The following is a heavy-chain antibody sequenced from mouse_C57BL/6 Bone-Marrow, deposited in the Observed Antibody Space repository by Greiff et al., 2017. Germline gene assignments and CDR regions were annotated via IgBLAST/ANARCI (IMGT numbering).Heavy chain of an antibody. J-gene: IGHJ3*01. CDR1: GYTFTSYW. CDR3: ARGGGLRRGFAY. Sequence: QVQLQQPGAELVRPGSSVKLSCKASGYTFTSYWMDWVKQRPGQGLEWIGNIYPSDSETHYNQKFKDKATLTVDKSSSTAYMQLSSLTSEDSAVYYWARGGGLRRGFAYWGQGTLVTVSA. CDR2: IYPSDSET. V-gene: IGHV1-61*01. D-gene: IGHD2-4*01.